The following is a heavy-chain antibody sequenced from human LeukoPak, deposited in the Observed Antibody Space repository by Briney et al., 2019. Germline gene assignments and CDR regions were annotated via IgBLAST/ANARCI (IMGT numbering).Heavy chain of an antibody. J-gene: IGHJ5*02. D-gene: IGHD6-13*01. Sequence: SETLSLTCAVYGGSFSGYYWSWIRQPPGKGLEWIGEINHSGSTNYNPSLKSRVTISVDTSKNQFSLKLSSVTAADTAVYYCAREGSSYQPWFDPWGQGTLVTVSS. CDR3: AREGSSYQPWFDP. V-gene: IGHV4-34*01. CDR2: INHSGST. CDR1: GGSFSGYY.